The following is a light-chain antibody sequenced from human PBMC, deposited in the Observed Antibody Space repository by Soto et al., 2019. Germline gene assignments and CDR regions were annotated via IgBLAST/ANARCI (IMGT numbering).Light chain of an antibody. CDR2: DES. J-gene: IGKJ5*01. V-gene: IGKV1-33*01. CDR3: QQYDSLPIT. Sequence: DIEITQSPSTLSSCVVDIFTITFQASQDIMYYLNWFQQKTGKASKVMIYDESRLETGVPLSFSGSGSGTHFSLAISSLQPEDIATYYCQQYDSLPITFGQGTRLGIK. CDR1: QDIMYY.